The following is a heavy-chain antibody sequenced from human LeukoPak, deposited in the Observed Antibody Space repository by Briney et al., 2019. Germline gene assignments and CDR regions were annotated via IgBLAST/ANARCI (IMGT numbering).Heavy chain of an antibody. CDR2: ISGSGGST. Sequence: GGSLRLSCAASGFTFSSYGMSWVRQAPGKGLEWVSAISGSGGSTYYADSVKGRFTISRDNSKNSLYLQINSLRSEDTALYYCAKSAARLVSDYYYYMDVWGKGTTVTVSS. D-gene: IGHD6-6*01. CDR1: GFTFSSYG. CDR3: AKSAARLVSDYYYYMDV. V-gene: IGHV3-23*01. J-gene: IGHJ6*03.